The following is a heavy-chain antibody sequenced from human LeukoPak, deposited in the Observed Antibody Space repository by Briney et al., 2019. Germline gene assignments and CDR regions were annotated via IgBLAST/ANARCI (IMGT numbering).Heavy chain of an antibody. D-gene: IGHD3-3*01. CDR3: AKVDYDFWSGYPNWFDP. CDR2: ISYDGSNK. Sequence: PGRSLRLSCAASGFTFSSYGMHWVRQAPGKGLEWVAVISYDGSNKFYADSVKGRFTISRDNSKNTLYLQMNSLRAEDTAVYYCAKVDYDFWSGYPNWFDPWGQGTLVTVSS. J-gene: IGHJ5*02. V-gene: IGHV3-30*18. CDR1: GFTFSSYG.